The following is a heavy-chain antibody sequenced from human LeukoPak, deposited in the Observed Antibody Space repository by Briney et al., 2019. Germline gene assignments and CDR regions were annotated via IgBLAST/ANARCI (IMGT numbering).Heavy chain of an antibody. Sequence: PGGSLRLSCAASGFTFSSYGMHWVRQAPGKGLEWVAVISYDGSNKYYADSVKGRFTISRDNSKNTLYLQMNSLRAEDTAVYYCAKDEITMIVVVNGLDYWGQGTLVTVSS. D-gene: IGHD3-22*01. CDR1: GFTFSSYG. J-gene: IGHJ4*02. V-gene: IGHV3-30*18. CDR3: AKDEITMIVVVNGLDY. CDR2: ISYDGSNK.